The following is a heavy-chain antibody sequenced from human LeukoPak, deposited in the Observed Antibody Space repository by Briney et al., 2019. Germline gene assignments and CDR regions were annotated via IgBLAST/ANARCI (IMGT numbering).Heavy chain of an antibody. D-gene: IGHD2-2*01. CDR3: ARGRSRSGYCSSTSCYERYYYYYYGMDV. Sequence: SSETLSLTCAVYGGSFSGYYWSWIRRPPGKGLEWIGEINHSGSTDYNPSLKSRVTISVDTSKNQFSLKLSSVTAADTAVYYCARGRSRSGYCSSTSCYERYYYYYYGMDVWGQGTLVTVSS. J-gene: IGHJ6*02. V-gene: IGHV4-34*01. CDR2: INHSGST. CDR1: GGSFSGYY.